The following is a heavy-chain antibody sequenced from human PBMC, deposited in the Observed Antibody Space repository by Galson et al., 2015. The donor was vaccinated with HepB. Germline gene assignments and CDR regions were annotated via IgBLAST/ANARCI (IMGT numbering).Heavy chain of an antibody. CDR2: ISYDGSNK. Sequence: SLRLSCAASGFTFSSYAMHWVRQAPGKGLEWVAVISYDGSNKYYADSVKGRFTISRDNSKNTLYLQMNSLRAEDTAVYYCAREGGYSYGSGKDVGGWFDPWGQGTLVTVSS. D-gene: IGHD5-18*01. V-gene: IGHV3-30-3*01. CDR1: GFTFSSYA. J-gene: IGHJ5*02. CDR3: AREGGYSYGSGKDVGGWFDP.